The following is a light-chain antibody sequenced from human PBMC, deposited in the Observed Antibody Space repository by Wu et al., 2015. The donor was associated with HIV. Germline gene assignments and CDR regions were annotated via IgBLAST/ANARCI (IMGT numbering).Light chain of an antibody. V-gene: IGKV3-20*01. CDR2: GPS. CDR3: QQYGSSPF. J-gene: IGKJ4*01. Sequence: EIVLTQSPGILSLSPGERATLSCRASQSVSNNYLAWYQQKPGQAPRLLIYGPSTRATGIPDRFSGSGSGTDFTLIINRLEPEDFAVYYCQQYGSSPFFGGGTKVEIK. CDR1: QSVSNNY.